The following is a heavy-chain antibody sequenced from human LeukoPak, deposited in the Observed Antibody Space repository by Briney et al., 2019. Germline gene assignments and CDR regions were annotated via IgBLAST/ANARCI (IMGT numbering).Heavy chain of an antibody. D-gene: IGHD6-13*01. J-gene: IGHJ4*02. Sequence: GGSLRLSCEGSGSTFSNYWMNWVRLAPGKGLEWVANINKDGSDKNYLDSVKGRFTISRDNAKNSQYLQMDSLRVEDTAVYYCTTLSAAAIDYWGQGTLVTVSS. CDR3: TTLSAAAIDY. CDR2: INKDGSDK. V-gene: IGHV3-7*01. CDR1: GSTFSNYW.